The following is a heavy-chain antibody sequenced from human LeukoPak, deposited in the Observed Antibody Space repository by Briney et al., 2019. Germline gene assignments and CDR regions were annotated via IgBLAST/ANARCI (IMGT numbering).Heavy chain of an antibody. CDR1: GYTFTGYY. V-gene: IGHV1-2*02. CDR2: VDPNSGGT. D-gene: IGHD3-10*01. CDR3: ARDNYGILDY. J-gene: IGHJ4*02. Sequence: GASVKVSCKASGYTFTGYYMHWVRQAPGQGLEWMGWVDPNSGGTKYVQKFQGRFTMTRDTSNNTAYMELSRLRFDDTAVYFCARDNYGILDYWGQGTLVTVSS.